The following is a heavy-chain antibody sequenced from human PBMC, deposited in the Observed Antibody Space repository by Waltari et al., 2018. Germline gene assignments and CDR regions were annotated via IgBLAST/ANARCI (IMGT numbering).Heavy chain of an antibody. CDR2: IDNGDGSGT. CDR1: GCIFSTYW. Sequence: EVQLVQSGGGLVQPGGYLRLSCEASGCIFSTYWMHWVSQGPGKGLVWVSRIDNGDGSGTSYADSVKGRFTISRDNAKNTLYRQMNSLRAEDTGVYYCARDHYYSKDVWGKGTTVTVSS. V-gene: IGHV3-74*01. CDR3: ARDHYYSKDV. J-gene: IGHJ6*04.